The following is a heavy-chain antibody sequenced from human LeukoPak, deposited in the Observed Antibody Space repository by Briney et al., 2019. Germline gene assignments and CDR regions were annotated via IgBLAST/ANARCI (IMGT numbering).Heavy chain of an antibody. V-gene: IGHV1-69*01. CDR1: GGTFSSYA. J-gene: IGHJ6*03. CDR3: ARETITIFGLVISYMDV. CDR2: IIPIFGTA. Sequence: SSVKVSCKASGGTFSSYAISWLRQAPGQGLEWMGGIIPIFGTANYAQKFQGRVTITADESTSTAYMELSSLRSEDTAVYYCARETITIFGLVISYMDVWGKGTTVTVSS. D-gene: IGHD3-3*01.